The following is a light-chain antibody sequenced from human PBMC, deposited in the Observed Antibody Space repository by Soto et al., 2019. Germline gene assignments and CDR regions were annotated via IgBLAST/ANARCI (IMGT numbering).Light chain of an antibody. CDR1: QSISTW. CDR2: DAS. J-gene: IGKJ2*01. Sequence: DIQMTQSPSTLSAYVGATVTITCRASQSISTWMAWYQQKPGKALELLIFDASSLKGGVPSRFSGSASGTEFTLTISSLQPDDFATYYCQHYHSYPYTFGQGTKVEI. V-gene: IGKV1-5*01. CDR3: QHYHSYPYT.